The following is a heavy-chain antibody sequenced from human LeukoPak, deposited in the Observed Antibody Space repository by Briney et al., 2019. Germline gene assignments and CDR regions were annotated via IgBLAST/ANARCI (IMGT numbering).Heavy chain of an antibody. J-gene: IGHJ6*03. CDR3: ARVRSTNYYYYYYMDV. D-gene: IGHD2-2*01. CDR2: IYYSGST. Sequence: PSQTLSLTCTVSGGSISSGGYYWSWIRQHPGKGLEWIGYIYYSGSTYYNPSLKGRVTISVDTSKNQFSLKLSSVTAADTAVYYCARVRSTNYYYYYYMDVWGKGTTVTVSS. CDR1: GGSISSGGYY. V-gene: IGHV4-31*03.